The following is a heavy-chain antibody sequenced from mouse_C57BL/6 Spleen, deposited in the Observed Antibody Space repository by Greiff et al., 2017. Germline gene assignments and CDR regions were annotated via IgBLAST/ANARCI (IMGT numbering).Heavy chain of an antibody. CDR3: TSLRAVVATPGYFDV. Sequence: QVHVKQSGAELVRPGASVTLSCKASGYTFTDYEMHWVKQTPVHGLEWIGAIDPETGGTAYNQKFKGKDILTADKSSRTAYMEIRSLTSEDSAVYYCTSLRAVVATPGYFDVWGTGTTVTVSS. D-gene: IGHD1-1*01. CDR2: IDPETGGT. V-gene: IGHV1-15*01. J-gene: IGHJ1*03. CDR1: GYTFTDYE.